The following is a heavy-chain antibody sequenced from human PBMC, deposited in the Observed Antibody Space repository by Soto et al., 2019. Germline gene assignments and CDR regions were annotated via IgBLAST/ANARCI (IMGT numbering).Heavy chain of an antibody. D-gene: IGHD3-22*01. Sequence: SVKVSCKVSGYTLTELSMHWVRQAPGKGLEWMGGFDPEDGETIYAQKFQGRVTMTEDTSTDTAYMELSSLRSEDTAVYYCATAQRLYYYDSSGSYHPSGFDYWGQGTLVTVSS. J-gene: IGHJ4*02. CDR2: FDPEDGET. CDR3: ATAQRLYYYDSSGSYHPSGFDY. CDR1: GYTLTELS. V-gene: IGHV1-24*01.